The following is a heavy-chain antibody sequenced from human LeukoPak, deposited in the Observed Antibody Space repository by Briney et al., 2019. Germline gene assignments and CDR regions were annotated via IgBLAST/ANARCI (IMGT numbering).Heavy chain of an antibody. Sequence: GGSLRLSCAASGFTFSSYEMNWVRQAPGKGLEWVSYISSSGSTIYYADSVKGRFTISRDNAKNSLYLQMNSLKTEDTAVYYCTIVNYDILTGYPLDYWGQGTLVTVSS. D-gene: IGHD3-9*01. CDR3: TIVNYDILTGYPLDY. V-gene: IGHV3-48*03. J-gene: IGHJ4*02. CDR1: GFTFSSYE. CDR2: ISSSGSTI.